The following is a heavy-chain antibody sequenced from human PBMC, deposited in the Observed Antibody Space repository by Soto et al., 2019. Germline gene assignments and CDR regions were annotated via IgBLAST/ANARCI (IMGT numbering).Heavy chain of an antibody. CDR1: GFTFSTYW. CDR3: AGDSLGYCSSSSCYCSEDY. D-gene: IGHD2-2*01. V-gene: IGHV3-7*03. Sequence: EVQLVESGGGLVQPGGSLRLSCSASGFTFSTYWMSWVRQAPGKGLEWVANIKQDGSEKYYVDSVKGRFTISRDNAKNSLYLKVNSLRAEDTAVYYCAGDSLGYCSSSSCYCSEDYWGQGTLVTVSS. J-gene: IGHJ4*02. CDR2: IKQDGSEK.